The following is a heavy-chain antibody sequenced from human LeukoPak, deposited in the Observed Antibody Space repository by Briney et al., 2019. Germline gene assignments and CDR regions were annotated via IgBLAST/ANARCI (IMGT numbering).Heavy chain of an antibody. D-gene: IGHD6-19*01. Sequence: CGPTQVKPTQILTLTCTLSGFPLSTSAVGVGWIRQPSGMSLEWHVLIYWDDDQRYSPSLKSRITITKDTSKIQVVLTMTNMDPVDTATYYCAHSTLDSSGWTSHFDYWGQGTLVTVSS. CDR1: GFPLSTSAVG. CDR3: AHSTLDSSGWTSHFDY. CDR2: IYWDDDQ. J-gene: IGHJ4*02. V-gene: IGHV2-5*02.